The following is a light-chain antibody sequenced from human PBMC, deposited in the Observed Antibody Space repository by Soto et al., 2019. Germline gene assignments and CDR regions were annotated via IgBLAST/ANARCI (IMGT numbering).Light chain of an antibody. J-gene: IGLJ3*02. V-gene: IGLV2-14*01. CDR2: DVS. Sequence: QSALTQPASVSGSPGQSITISCTGTSSDIGAYNYVSWYQQHPGKAPKLMIYDVSNRPSGVSNRFSGARSGNTASLTISGLQADDEADYYCRSYSSTSTRVFGGGTKLTVL. CDR1: SSDIGAYNY. CDR3: RSYSSTSTRV.